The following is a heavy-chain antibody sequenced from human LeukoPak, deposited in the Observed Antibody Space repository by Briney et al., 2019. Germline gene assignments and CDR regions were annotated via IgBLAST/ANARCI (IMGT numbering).Heavy chain of an antibody. Sequence: SVKVSCKASGGTFSSYAISWVRQAPGQGLEWMGGIIPIFGTANYAQKFQGRVTITADESTSTAYMELSSLRSEDTAVYYCARAYGIAVAGTDFWDYWGQGTLVTVSS. D-gene: IGHD6-19*01. CDR2: IIPIFGTA. CDR3: ARAYGIAVAGTDFWDY. V-gene: IGHV1-69*01. CDR1: GGTFSSYA. J-gene: IGHJ4*02.